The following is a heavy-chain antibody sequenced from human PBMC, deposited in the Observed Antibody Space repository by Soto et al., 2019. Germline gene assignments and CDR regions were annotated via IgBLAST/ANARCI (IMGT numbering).Heavy chain of an antibody. J-gene: IGHJ4*02. Sequence: SETLSLTCIVSVGSISSYYWSWIRQPPGKGLEWIGYIYYSGSTNYNPSLKSRVTISVDTSKNQFSLKLSSVTAADTAVYYCARGRGYSYGDLDYWGPGTLGTIS. CDR3: ARGRGYSYGDLDY. CDR2: IYYSGST. D-gene: IGHD5-18*01. CDR1: VGSISSYY. V-gene: IGHV4-59*01.